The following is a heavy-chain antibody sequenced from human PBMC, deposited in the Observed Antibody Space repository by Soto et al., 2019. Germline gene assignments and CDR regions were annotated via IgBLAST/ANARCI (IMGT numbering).Heavy chain of an antibody. D-gene: IGHD3-10*01. Sequence: PSETLSLTCTVSGGSISSSSYYWGWIRQPPGKGLEWIGSIYYSGSTYYNPSLKSLVTISVDTSKNQFSLKLSSVTAADTAVYYCARQVLLWFGEFNDAFDIWGQRTMVTVSS. J-gene: IGHJ3*02. V-gene: IGHV4-39*01. CDR3: ARQVLLWFGEFNDAFDI. CDR1: GGSISSSSYY. CDR2: IYYSGST.